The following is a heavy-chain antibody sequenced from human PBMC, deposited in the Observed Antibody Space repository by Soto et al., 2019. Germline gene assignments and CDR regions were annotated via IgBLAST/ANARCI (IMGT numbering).Heavy chain of an antibody. CDR3: ARDTGDYPDAEYFQH. V-gene: IGHV3-66*01. CDR1: GFTVSSNY. J-gene: IGHJ1*01. CDR2: IYSGGST. D-gene: IGHD4-17*01. Sequence: GGSLRLSCAASGFTVSSNYMSWVRQAPGKGLEWVSVIYSGGSTYYADSVKGRFTISRDNSKDTLYLQMNSLRAEDTAVYYCARDTGDYPDAEYFQHWGQGTLVNVSS.